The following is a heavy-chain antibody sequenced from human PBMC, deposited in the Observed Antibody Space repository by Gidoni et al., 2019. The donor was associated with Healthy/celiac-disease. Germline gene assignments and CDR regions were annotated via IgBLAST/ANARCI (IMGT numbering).Heavy chain of an antibody. CDR2: ISSSSSYT. Sequence: QVQLVESGGGLVKPGGSLRPSCAAPGFTFDDYYMSWIRQAPGKGLEWVSYISSSSSYTNYADSVKGRFTISRDNAKNSLYLQMNSLRAEDTAVYYCATGRFQTTVTRFDYWGQGTLVTVSS. V-gene: IGHV3-11*05. CDR1: GFTFDDYY. D-gene: IGHD4-17*01. CDR3: ATGRFQTTVTRFDY. J-gene: IGHJ4*02.